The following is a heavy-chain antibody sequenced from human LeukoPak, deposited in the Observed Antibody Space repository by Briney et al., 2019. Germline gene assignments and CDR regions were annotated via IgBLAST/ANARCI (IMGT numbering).Heavy chain of an antibody. J-gene: IGHJ4*02. CDR2: ISSSSSYI. CDR1: GFTFSSYS. V-gene: IGHV3-21*01. CDR3: ARGSEYDSSGYYYGSGYVLHY. Sequence: PGGSLRLSCAASGFTFSSYSMNWVRQAPGKGLEWVSSISSSSSYIYYADSVKGRFTISRDNAKNSLYLQMNSLRAEDTAVYYYARGSEYDSSGYYYGSGYVLHYWGQGTLVTVSS. D-gene: IGHD3-22*01.